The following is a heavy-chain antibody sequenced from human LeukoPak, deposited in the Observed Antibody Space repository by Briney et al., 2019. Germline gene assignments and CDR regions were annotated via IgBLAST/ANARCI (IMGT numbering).Heavy chain of an antibody. CDR2: IYYSGST. CDR3: ARGAYCSSTSCAEYFQH. CDR1: GGSSSSYY. D-gene: IGHD2-2*01. J-gene: IGHJ1*01. Sequence: SETLSLTGTVSGGSSSSYYWSWIRQPPGKGLEWIGYIYYSGSTNYNPSLKSRVTISVDTSKNQFSLKLSSVTAADTAVYYCARGAYCSSTSCAEYFQHWGQGTLVTVSS. V-gene: IGHV4-59*01.